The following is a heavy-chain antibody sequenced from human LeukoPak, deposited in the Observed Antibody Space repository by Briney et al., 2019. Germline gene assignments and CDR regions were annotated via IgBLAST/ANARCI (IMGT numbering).Heavy chain of an antibody. CDR3: ARDGVLVVWELRDYHGATHHAFDI. J-gene: IGHJ3*02. D-gene: IGHD1-26*01. V-gene: IGHV3-30*04. CDR1: GFTFSSYA. Sequence: GSLRLSCAASGFTFSSYAMHWVRQAPGKGLEWVAVISYDGSNKYYADSVKGRFTISRDNSKNALYLQMNSLRAEDTAVYYCARDGVLVVWELRDYHGATHHAFDIWGQGTMVTVSS. CDR2: ISYDGSNK.